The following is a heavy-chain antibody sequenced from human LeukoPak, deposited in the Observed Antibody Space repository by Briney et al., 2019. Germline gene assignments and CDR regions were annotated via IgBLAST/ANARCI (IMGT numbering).Heavy chain of an antibody. CDR3: AKGGPDYYYMDV. CDR2: ISGSGVGT. Sequence: PGGSLRLSCAASGFSFSSYGMSWVRQAPGKGLEWVSAISGSGVGTYYADSVKGRFTISRDNSKNTLYVQMNSLRVEDTAVYYCAKGGPDYYYMDVWGKGTTVTVSS. J-gene: IGHJ6*03. CDR1: GFSFSSYG. V-gene: IGHV3-23*01.